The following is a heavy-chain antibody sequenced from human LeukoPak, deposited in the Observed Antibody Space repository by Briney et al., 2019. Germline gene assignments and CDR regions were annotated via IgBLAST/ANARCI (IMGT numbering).Heavy chain of an antibody. V-gene: IGHV1-8*01. CDR2: MNPNSGNT. CDR3: ARAGFRRSCFDY. J-gene: IGHJ4*02. D-gene: IGHD3-10*01. Sequence: ASVKVSCTASGYTFTSYDINWVRQATGQGLEWMGWMNPNSGNTGYAQKFQGRVTMTRNTSISTAYMELSSLRSEDTAVYYCARAGFRRSCFDYWGQGTLVTVSS. CDR1: GYTFTSYD.